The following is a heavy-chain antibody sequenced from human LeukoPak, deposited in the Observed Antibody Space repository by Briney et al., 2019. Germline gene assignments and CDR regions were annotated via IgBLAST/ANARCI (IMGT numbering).Heavy chain of an antibody. J-gene: IGHJ6*03. CDR1: GYGFTTYG. V-gene: IGHV1-18*01. CDR2: ISPYNGLT. Sequence: GASVKVSCKASGYGFTTYGISWVRQAPGQGLEWMGWISPYNGLTEYAQKFQGRVTMTTDTTTSTVTMDLRTLSSDDTAVYYCARDQVSHIMPLYRDVWGEGTTVTVSS. D-gene: IGHD5/OR15-5a*01. CDR3: ARDQVSHIMPLYRDV.